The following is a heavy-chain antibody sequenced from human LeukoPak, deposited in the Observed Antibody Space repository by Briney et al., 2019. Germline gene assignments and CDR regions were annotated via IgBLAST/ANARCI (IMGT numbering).Heavy chain of an antibody. CDR3: ARPELPGWSVLFDF. J-gene: IGHJ4*02. CDR2: INSDGSST. Sequence: DPGGSLRLSCAASGFTFSTYWMHWVRQAPGKGLLWVSRINSDGSSTTYADSVKGRFTMSRDNAKNSLDLQMNSLRAEDTAVYYCARPELPGWSVLFDFWGQGTLVTVSS. CDR1: GFTFSTYW. D-gene: IGHD2-15*01. V-gene: IGHV3-74*01.